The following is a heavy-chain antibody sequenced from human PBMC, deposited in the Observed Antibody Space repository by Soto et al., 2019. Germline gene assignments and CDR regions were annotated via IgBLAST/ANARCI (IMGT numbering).Heavy chain of an antibody. CDR3: AKDGRYSYGYEGAIDY. D-gene: IGHD5-18*01. CDR1: GFTFSSYG. J-gene: IGHJ4*02. V-gene: IGHV3-30*18. CDR2: ISYDGSNK. Sequence: GGSLRLSCAASGFTFSSYGMHWVRQAPGKGLEWVAVISYDGSNKYYADSVKGRFTISRDNSKNTLYLQMNSLRAEDTAVYCCAKDGRYSYGYEGAIDYWGQGTLVTVSS.